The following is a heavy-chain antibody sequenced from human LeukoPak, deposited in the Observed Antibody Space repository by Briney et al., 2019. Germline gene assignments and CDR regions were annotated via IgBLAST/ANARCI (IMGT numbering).Heavy chain of an antibody. Sequence: PGGSLRLSCAASGFTFSSYSMNWVRQAPGKGLEWVSSISSSSSYIYYADSVKGRFTISRDNAKNSLYLQMNSLRAEDTAVYYCARDYLPYYDFWSGYSSQYYGMDVWGQGTTVTVSS. CDR1: GFTFSSYS. V-gene: IGHV3-21*01. D-gene: IGHD3-3*01. CDR2: ISSSSSYI. CDR3: ARDYLPYYDFWSGYSSQYYGMDV. J-gene: IGHJ6*02.